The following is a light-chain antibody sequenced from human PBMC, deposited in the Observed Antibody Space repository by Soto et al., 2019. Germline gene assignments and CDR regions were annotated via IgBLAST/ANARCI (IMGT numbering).Light chain of an antibody. CDR2: AIS. V-gene: IGKV3-20*01. CDR3: QQHGNSPWT. J-gene: IGKJ1*01. CDR1: QSVTSNY. Sequence: EIVLTQSPGTLSLSPGESAALSCRASQSVTSNYLVWYRPKPGQAPRLLIYAISSRAAGIPDRFSGSGSGTDFTLTITRLEPEDSAVYYRQQHGNSPWTFGQVTRVEI.